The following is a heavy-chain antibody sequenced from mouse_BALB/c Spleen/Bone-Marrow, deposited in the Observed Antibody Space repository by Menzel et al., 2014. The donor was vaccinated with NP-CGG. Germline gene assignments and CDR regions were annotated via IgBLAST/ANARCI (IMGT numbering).Heavy chain of an antibody. Sequence: VHVKQSGAELVKPGASVKLSCTASGFXIKDTYXHWVKQXPEQGLDWIGRIDPAIFTKYDPKFQGKATITADTSPNTAYLHLSSLTSEDTAVYYCASYRYGWYFDVWGAGTTVTVSS. D-gene: IGHD2-14*01. CDR1: GFXIKDTY. V-gene: IGHV14-3*02. CDR3: ASYRYGWYFDV. CDR2: IDPAIFT. J-gene: IGHJ1*01.